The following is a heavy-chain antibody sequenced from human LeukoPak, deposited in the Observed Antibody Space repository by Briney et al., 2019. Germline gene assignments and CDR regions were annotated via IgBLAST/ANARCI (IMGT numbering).Heavy chain of an antibody. J-gene: IGHJ6*02. V-gene: IGHV1-2*02. Sequence: ASVKVSCKASGYTVTGYYMHWVRQAPGQGLEWMGSINPNSGGTNYAQKFQGRVTMTRDTSISTAYMEMSRLRYDDTAVYYCARNFYDFWSGYKSLHYYYGMDVWGQGTTVTVSS. CDR1: GYTVTGYY. CDR2: INPNSGGT. D-gene: IGHD3-3*01. CDR3: ARNFYDFWSGYKSLHYYYGMDV.